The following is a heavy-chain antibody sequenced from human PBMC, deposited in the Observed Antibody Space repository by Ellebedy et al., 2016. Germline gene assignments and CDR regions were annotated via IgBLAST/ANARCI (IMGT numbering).Heavy chain of an antibody. CDR1: GFTVSSNY. J-gene: IGHJ6*02. Sequence: GGSLRLSCAASGFTVSSNYMSWVRQAPGKGLEWVSIIYSGGSTYYADSVKGRFTISRDNSKNTLYLQMNSLRAEDTAVYYCARGATVTTPHYYYYYGMDVWGQGTTVTVSS. D-gene: IGHD4-17*01. V-gene: IGHV3-66*01. CDR3: ARGATVTTPHYYYYYGMDV. CDR2: IYSGGST.